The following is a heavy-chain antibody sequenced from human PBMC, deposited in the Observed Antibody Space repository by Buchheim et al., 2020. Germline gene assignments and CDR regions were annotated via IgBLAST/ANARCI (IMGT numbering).Heavy chain of an antibody. CDR2: IDPYGSQT. V-gene: IGHV3-7*03. D-gene: IGHD2-21*02. CDR3: ARTLRSTKGMDV. CDR1: EFTLTPYW. Sequence: EVQQVESGGGLVQPGGSLRLSCTASEFTLTPYWVRWVRQAPGKGLEWVATIDPYGSQTYYLDSVEGRFTISRDNAKNSVWLQLNSLRAEDTAIYYCARTLRSTKGMDVWGQGTT. J-gene: IGHJ6*02.